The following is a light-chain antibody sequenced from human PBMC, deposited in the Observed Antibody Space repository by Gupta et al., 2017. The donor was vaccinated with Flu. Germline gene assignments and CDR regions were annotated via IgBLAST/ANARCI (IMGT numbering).Light chain of an antibody. V-gene: IGKV3-15*01. J-gene: IGKJ1*01. CDR3: EQYSQWPPT. CDR1: QSIDNY. Sequence: EIVMTQSPATLSVSPGETATLSCRASQSIDNYLAWYQQRPGQAPRLLIHGASTSATGSAARFSGTASGTEFTLSISSLQSEDFAVYYCEQYSQWPPTFGRGTKVEIK. CDR2: GAS.